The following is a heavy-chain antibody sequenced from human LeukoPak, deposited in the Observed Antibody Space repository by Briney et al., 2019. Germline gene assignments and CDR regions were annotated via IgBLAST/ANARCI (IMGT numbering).Heavy chain of an antibody. J-gene: IGHJ5*02. CDR3: AHRRGVTLNWFDP. CDR1: GCSPSTSGGG. Sequence: SPTLVNPTQTLTQTCTYSGCSPSTSGGGVGWVRHPPGKALKRITLIYSKDDRRYSPSLKSRLTIPKETTKNQVVLTMTNMDSVDTATYYFAHRRGVTLNWFDPWGQGTLVTVSS. CDR2: IYSKDDR. D-gene: IGHD2-21*02. V-gene: IGHV2-5*01.